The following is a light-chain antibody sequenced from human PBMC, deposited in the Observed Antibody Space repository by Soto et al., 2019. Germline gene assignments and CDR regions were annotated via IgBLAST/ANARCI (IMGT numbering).Light chain of an antibody. Sequence: QSVLTQPPSSSGTPGQRVTISCSGSSSNIGSNFVYWYQQFPGTAPKLLSYRNNERPSGVPDRFSGSKSGTSASLAISGLPSEDEADYYCAAWDDSLSGWVFGGGTKLPVL. CDR2: RNN. CDR1: SSNIGSNF. J-gene: IGLJ3*02. V-gene: IGLV1-47*01. CDR3: AAWDDSLSGWV.